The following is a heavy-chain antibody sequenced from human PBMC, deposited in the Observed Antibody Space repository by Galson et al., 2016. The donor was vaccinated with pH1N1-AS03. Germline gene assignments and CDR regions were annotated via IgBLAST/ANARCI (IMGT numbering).Heavy chain of an antibody. CDR2: IAATGPT. Sequence: SLRLSCAASGFTVTRNDMHWVRQATGKGLERVSIIAATGPTHYADSVKGRFTISREIPQNSLYLQMDSLRADDTAVYYCAVWGYISGTHGLDVWGKGTTVTVSS. D-gene: IGHD5-12*01. CDR1: GFTVTRND. V-gene: IGHV3-13*01. J-gene: IGHJ6*04. CDR3: AVWGYISGTHGLDV.